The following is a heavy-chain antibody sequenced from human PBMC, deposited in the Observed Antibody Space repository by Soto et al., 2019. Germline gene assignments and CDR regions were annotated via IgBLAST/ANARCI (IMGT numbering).Heavy chain of an antibody. J-gene: IGHJ4*02. CDR1: GYTFTSYY. V-gene: IGHV1-46*01. CDR3: ARSFPPLYYYDSSGYYPEY. Sequence: QVQLVQSGAEVKKPGASVKVSCKASGYTFTSYYMHWVRQAPGQGLVWVGIINPIGGSTSYAQKVQGRVTMTRDTSTSRVYMELSRLRSEDTAVYYCARSFPPLYYYDSSGYYPEYWGQGTLVTVAS. CDR2: INPIGGST. D-gene: IGHD3-22*01.